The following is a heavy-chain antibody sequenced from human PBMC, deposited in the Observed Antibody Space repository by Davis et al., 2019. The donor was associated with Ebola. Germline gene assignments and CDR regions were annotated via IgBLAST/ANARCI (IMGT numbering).Heavy chain of an antibody. D-gene: IGHD3-3*01. CDR2: INHSGST. Sequence: PSETLSLTCAVYGGSFSGYYWSWIRQPPGKGLEWIGEINHSGSTNYNPSLKSRVTISVDTSKNQFSLKLSSVTAADTAVYYCARQSSITIFGVVINWGQGTLVTVSS. J-gene: IGHJ4*02. CDR3: ARQSSITIFGVVIN. CDR1: GGSFSGYY. V-gene: IGHV4-34*01.